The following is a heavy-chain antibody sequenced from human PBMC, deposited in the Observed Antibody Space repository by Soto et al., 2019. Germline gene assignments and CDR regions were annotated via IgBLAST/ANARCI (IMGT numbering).Heavy chain of an antibody. D-gene: IGHD3-3*01. CDR3: AKERGRMSGVVIDAFGI. J-gene: IGHJ3*02. Sequence: GGSLRLSCAASGFTFSSYGMHWVRQAPGKGLERVAVISYDGSNKYYADSVKGRFTISRDNSKNTLYLQMNSLRAEDTAVYYCAKERGRMSGVVIDAFGIWGQGTMVTVSS. V-gene: IGHV3-30*18. CDR1: GFTFSSYG. CDR2: ISYDGSNK.